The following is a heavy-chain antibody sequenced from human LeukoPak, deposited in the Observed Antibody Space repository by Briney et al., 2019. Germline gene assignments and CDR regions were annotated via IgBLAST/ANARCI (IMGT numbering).Heavy chain of an antibody. CDR2: IIPILGIA. V-gene: IGHV1-69*04. CDR3: ARDSSYYDSSGYQGQTDY. J-gene: IGHJ4*02. CDR1: GGTFSSYA. D-gene: IGHD3-22*01. Sequence: VASVKVSCKASGGTFSSYAISWVRQAPGQGLEWMGRIIPILGIANYAQKFQGRVTITADKSTSTAYMELSSLRSEDTAVYYCARDSSYYDSSGYQGQTDYWGQGTLVTVSS.